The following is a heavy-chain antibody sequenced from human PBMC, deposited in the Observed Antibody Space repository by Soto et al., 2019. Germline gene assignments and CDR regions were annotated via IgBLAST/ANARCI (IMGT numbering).Heavy chain of an antibody. D-gene: IGHD3-3*01. CDR2: ISWNSGSI. CDR3: AKDDKTLRFLEWFPPQLDV. J-gene: IGHJ6*04. Sequence: GGSLRLSCAASGFTFDDYAMHWVRQAPGKGLEWVSGISWNSGSIGYAESVKGRFTISRDNAKNSLYLQMNSLRAEDTALYYCAKDDKTLRFLEWFPPQLDVWGKGTTVTVSS. CDR1: GFTFDDYA. V-gene: IGHV3-9*01.